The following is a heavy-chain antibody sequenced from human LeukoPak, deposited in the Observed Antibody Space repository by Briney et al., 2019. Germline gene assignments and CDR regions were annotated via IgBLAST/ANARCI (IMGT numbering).Heavy chain of an antibody. Sequence: PSETPSLTCTVSGGPISSTSYYWGWIRQPPGKGLEWIGSIYYSGNTYYNPSLKSRVTISVDTSKNQFSLKLGSVTAADTAVYYCASNLNGYNNFDYWGQGTLVTVSS. D-gene: IGHD5-24*01. CDR3: ASNLNGYNNFDY. V-gene: IGHV4-39*05. J-gene: IGHJ4*02. CDR1: GGPISSTSYY. CDR2: IYYSGNT.